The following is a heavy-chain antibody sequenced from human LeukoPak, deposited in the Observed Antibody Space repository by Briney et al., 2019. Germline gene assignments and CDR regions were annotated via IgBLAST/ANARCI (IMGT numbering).Heavy chain of an antibody. CDR2: INPSGGST. CDR3: ARDKAIVVVPAATYYYGMDV. V-gene: IGHV1-46*01. J-gene: IGHJ6*04. Sequence: ASVKVSCKASGYTFTSYYMHWVRQAPGQGLEWMGIINPSGGSTSYAQKFQGRVTMTRDTSTSTVYMELSSLRSEDTAVYYCARDKAIVVVPAATYYYGMDVWGKGTTVTVSS. CDR1: GYTFTSYY. D-gene: IGHD2-2*01.